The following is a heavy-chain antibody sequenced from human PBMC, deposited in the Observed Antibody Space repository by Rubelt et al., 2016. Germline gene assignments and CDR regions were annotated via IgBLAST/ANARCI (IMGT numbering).Heavy chain of an antibody. D-gene: IGHD5-12*01. J-gene: IGHJ4*02. Sequence: QVQLQQWGAGLLKPSETLSLTCAVYGGSFSGYYWSWIRQPPGKGLEWIGSIYYSGSTYYNPSLKRRVTISVDTSKNQFSLKLSSVTAADTAVYYCARGSMATTRAFDYWGQGTLVTVSS. CDR2: IYYSGST. CDR3: ARGSMATTRAFDY. V-gene: IGHV4-34*01. CDR1: GGSFSGYY.